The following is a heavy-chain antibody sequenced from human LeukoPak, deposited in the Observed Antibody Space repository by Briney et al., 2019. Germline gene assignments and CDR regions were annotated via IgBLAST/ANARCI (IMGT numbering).Heavy chain of an antibody. Sequence: ASVKVSCKASGYTFTSYGISWVRQAPGQGLEWMGWISAYNGNTNYAQKLQGRVTMTTDTSTSTAYMELRSLRSDDTAVYYCARDLYYYGSGSYYHWGQGTLVTVSS. D-gene: IGHD3-10*01. CDR2: ISAYNGNT. V-gene: IGHV1-18*01. CDR1: GYTFTSYG. J-gene: IGHJ5*02. CDR3: ARDLYYYGSGSYYH.